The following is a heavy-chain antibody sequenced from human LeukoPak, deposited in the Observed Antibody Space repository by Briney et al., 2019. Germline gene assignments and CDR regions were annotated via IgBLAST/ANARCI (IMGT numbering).Heavy chain of an antibody. V-gene: IGHV3-53*01. D-gene: IGHD1-26*01. Sequence: GGSLRLSCAASGFTVNSNYMSWVRQAPGKGLESVSVIYSDATTYYADSVKGRFPISRDNSKNTVYLQMNSLRADDTAVYFCARAREMGTTTGVAYWGQGTLVTVSS. CDR2: IYSDATT. CDR1: GFTVNSNY. J-gene: IGHJ4*02. CDR3: ARAREMGTTTGVAY.